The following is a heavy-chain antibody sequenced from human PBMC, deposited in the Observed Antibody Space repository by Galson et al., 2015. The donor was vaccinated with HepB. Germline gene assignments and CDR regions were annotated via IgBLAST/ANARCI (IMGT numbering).Heavy chain of an antibody. Sequence: SLRLSCAGSGFMFNTYGMHWVRQAPGKGLGWVAVISFDGSNGNYGDSVKGRFSISRENSINTLYLQMSSLRAEDTAVYYCVREDYSSSSMDFDLWGQGTLVIVSS. V-gene: IGHV3-30*03. J-gene: IGHJ4*02. CDR2: ISFDGSNG. CDR3: VREDYSSSSMDFDL. D-gene: IGHD6-6*01. CDR1: GFMFNTYG.